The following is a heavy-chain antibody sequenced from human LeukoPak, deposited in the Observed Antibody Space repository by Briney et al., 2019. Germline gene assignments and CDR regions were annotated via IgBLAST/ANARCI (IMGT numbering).Heavy chain of an antibody. V-gene: IGHV1-18*01. Sequence: ASVKVSCKASGYTFTSYGISWVRQAPGQGLEWMGWISAYNGNTNYAQKFQGRVTMTRDTSISTAYMELSRLRSDDTAVYYCARDGIRYYDFWSGTSYNWFDPWGQGTLVTVSS. J-gene: IGHJ5*02. D-gene: IGHD3-3*01. CDR1: GYTFTSYG. CDR3: ARDGIRYYDFWSGTSYNWFDP. CDR2: ISAYNGNT.